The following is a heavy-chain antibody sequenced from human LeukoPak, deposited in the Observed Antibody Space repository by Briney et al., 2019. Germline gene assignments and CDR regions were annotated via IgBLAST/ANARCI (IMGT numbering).Heavy chain of an antibody. CDR3: ARNAYFFDY. J-gene: IGHJ4*02. D-gene: IGHD3-10*01. CDR2: INPNGGGT. Sequence: GASVKVSCKASGYTFTSYYMHWVRQAPEQGLEWMGIINPNGGGTSYAQKFQGRVTTTRDTSTSTVYMELSSLTSEDTAVYYCARNAYFFDYWGQGTLVTVSS. V-gene: IGHV1-46*01. CDR1: GYTFTSYY.